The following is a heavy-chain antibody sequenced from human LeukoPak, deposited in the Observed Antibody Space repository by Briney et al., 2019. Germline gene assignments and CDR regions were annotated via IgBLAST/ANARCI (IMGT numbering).Heavy chain of an antibody. V-gene: IGHV4-61*02. CDR1: GGSINSGSYF. D-gene: IGHD1-26*01. J-gene: IGHJ4*02. CDR2: IYTSGIA. Sequence: SETLSLTCTVSGGSINSGSYFWSWIRKPAGKGLEWIGRIYTSGIANYNSSLMSRATISIDTSKNQFSLKLSSVTAAGTAVYYCARSNSGSYRELDYWGQGALVTVSS. CDR3: ARSNSGSYRELDY.